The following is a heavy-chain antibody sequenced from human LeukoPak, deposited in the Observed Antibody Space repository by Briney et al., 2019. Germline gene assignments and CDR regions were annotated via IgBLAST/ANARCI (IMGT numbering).Heavy chain of an antibody. CDR3: ARERGYSYGYSDY. CDR1: GFTFSSYS. CDR2: ISSSSNYI. J-gene: IGHJ4*02. D-gene: IGHD5-18*01. Sequence: GGSLRLSCAASGFTFSSYSMNWVRQAPGKGLEWVSSISSSSNYIYYADSVKGRFTISRDNAKNSLYLQMNSLRAEDTAVYYCARERGYSYGYSDYWGQGTLVTASS. V-gene: IGHV3-21*01.